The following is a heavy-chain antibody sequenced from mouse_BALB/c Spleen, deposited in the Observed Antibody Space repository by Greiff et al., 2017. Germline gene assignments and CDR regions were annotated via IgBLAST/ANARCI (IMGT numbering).Heavy chain of an antibody. Sequence: VQLQQSGAELVRPGTSVKVSCKASGYAFTNYLIEWVKQRPGQGLEWIGVINPGSGGTNYNEKFKGKATLTADKSSSTAYMQLSSLTSDDSAVYFCARSWDYGSPWFAYWGQGTLVTVSA. V-gene: IGHV1-54*01. CDR2: INPGSGGT. J-gene: IGHJ3*01. CDR1: GYAFTNYL. CDR3: ARSWDYGSPWFAY. D-gene: IGHD1-1*01.